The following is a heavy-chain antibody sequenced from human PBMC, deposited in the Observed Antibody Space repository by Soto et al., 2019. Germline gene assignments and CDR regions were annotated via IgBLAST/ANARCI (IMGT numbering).Heavy chain of an antibody. CDR2: ISSSSSTI. V-gene: IGHV3-48*01. J-gene: IGHJ6*03. D-gene: IGHD4-17*01. Sequence: GGSLRLSCAASGFTFSSYSMNWVRQSPGQGLERFSYISSSSSTIYYADSVKGRFTISRDNAKNSLYLQMNSLRAEDTAVYYCARAETTVTTGPYYYYYYMDVWGKGTTVTVSS. CDR3: ARAETTVTTGPYYYYYYMDV. CDR1: GFTFSSYS.